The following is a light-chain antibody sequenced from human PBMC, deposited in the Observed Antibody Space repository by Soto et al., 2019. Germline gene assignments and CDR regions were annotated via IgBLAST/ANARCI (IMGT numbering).Light chain of an antibody. Sequence: GLTMSHATLSLSPGARATLSCRASQSVGSYLAWYQQKPGQAPRRLIYDASNRATGIPARFSGSGSGTDFILIISVLEPEYSAVYYCQQRSNGLTFGGGTKVDIK. CDR2: DAS. V-gene: IGKV3-11*01. CDR3: QQRSNGLT. J-gene: IGKJ4*01. CDR1: QSVGSY.